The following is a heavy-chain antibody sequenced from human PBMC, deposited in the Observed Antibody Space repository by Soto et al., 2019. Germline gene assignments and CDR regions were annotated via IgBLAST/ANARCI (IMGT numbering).Heavy chain of an antibody. CDR2: ISGYNGNT. CDR1: GYTFTSYG. Sequence: ASVKVSCKASGYTFTSYGITWVRQAPGHGLEWMGWISGYNGNTNYAQRLQGRVTMTADTSTTTAYMERRSVRSDDTDVYYSARGQKLFQHGRFDHWGQGTLVTVSS. D-gene: IGHD1-1*01. CDR3: ARGQKLFQHGRFDH. J-gene: IGHJ4*02. V-gene: IGHV1-18*01.